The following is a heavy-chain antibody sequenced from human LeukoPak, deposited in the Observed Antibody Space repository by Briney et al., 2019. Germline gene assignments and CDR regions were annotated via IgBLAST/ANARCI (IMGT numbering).Heavy chain of an antibody. Sequence: SQTLSLTCAVSGGSISSGGYSWSWIRQPPGTGLEWIGYIYHSGSTYYNPSLKSRVTISVDRSKNQFSLKLSSVTAADTAVYYWAPAGEGSGSYDYWGRGTLVTVSS. CDR3: APAGEGSGSYDY. V-gene: IGHV4-30-2*01. D-gene: IGHD3-10*01. CDR1: GGSISSGGYS. CDR2: IYHSGST. J-gene: IGHJ4*02.